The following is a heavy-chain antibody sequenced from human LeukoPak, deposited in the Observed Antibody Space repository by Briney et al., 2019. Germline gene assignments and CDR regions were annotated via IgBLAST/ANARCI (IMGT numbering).Heavy chain of an antibody. D-gene: IGHD6-19*01. Sequence: GGSLRLSCAAFGFTVSSKYMSWVRQAPGKGLEWVSVFYSGGSTYYADSVKGRFTISRDNSKNTLYFQMNSLGAEDTAVYYCARGPGWNYFDYWGQGTLVTVSS. CDR3: ARGPGWNYFDY. V-gene: IGHV3-66*01. CDR1: GFTVSSKY. J-gene: IGHJ4*02. CDR2: FYSGGST.